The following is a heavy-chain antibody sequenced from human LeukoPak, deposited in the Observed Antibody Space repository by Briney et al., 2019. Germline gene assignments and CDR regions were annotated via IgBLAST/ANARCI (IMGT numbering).Heavy chain of an antibody. CDR3: ARDPAAAGTVDY. CDR1: GFTFSSYS. Sequence: PGGSLRLSCAASGFTFSSYSMNWVRQAPGKGLEWVAVIWYDGSNKYYADSAKGRFTISRDNSKNTLYLQMNSLRAEDTAVYYCARDPAAAGTVDYWGQGTLVTVSS. V-gene: IGHV3-33*08. D-gene: IGHD6-13*01. J-gene: IGHJ4*02. CDR2: IWYDGSNK.